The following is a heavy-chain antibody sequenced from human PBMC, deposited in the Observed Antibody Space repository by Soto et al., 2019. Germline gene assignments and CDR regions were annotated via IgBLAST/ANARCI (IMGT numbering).Heavy chain of an antibody. CDR3: ARFKNWNLWGRWYFDL. CDR1: GFTFSSYA. V-gene: IGHV3-30-3*01. J-gene: IGHJ2*01. Sequence: QVQLVESGGGVVQPGRSLRLSCAASGFTFSSYAMHWVRQAPGKGLEWVAVISYDGSKKYYADSVKGRFTISRDNSKNTLYLQMISLRAVDTAVYYCARFKNWNLWGRWYFDLWGRGTLVTLSS. D-gene: IGHD1-7*01. CDR2: ISYDGSKK.